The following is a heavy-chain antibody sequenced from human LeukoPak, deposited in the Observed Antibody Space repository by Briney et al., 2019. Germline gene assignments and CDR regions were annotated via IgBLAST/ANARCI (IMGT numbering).Heavy chain of an antibody. CDR2: IYYSGST. CDR3: ARVRTRYNWNYVAFDI. V-gene: IGHV4-59*01. J-gene: IGHJ3*02. CDR1: GGSISSYY. Sequence: SETLSLTCTVSGGSISSYYWSWIRQPPGKGLEWIGFIYYSGSTNYNPSLKSRVTISVDTSKNQFFLNLRSVTAADTAVYYCARVRTRYNWNYVAFDIWGQGTMVTASS. D-gene: IGHD1-7*01.